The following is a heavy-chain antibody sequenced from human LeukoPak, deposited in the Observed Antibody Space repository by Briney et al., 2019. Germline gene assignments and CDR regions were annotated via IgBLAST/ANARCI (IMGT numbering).Heavy chain of an antibody. CDR2: INPNSGGT. Sequence: GASVKVSCKASGYTFTDYYMHWVRQAPGQGLEWMGWINPNSGGTNYAQKFQGRVTMTRDTSISTAYMELSRLRSDDTAVYYCARDLNDFWSGPGYYGMDVWGQGTTVTVSS. V-gene: IGHV1-2*02. D-gene: IGHD3-3*01. CDR3: ARDLNDFWSGPGYYGMDV. CDR1: GYTFTDYY. J-gene: IGHJ6*02.